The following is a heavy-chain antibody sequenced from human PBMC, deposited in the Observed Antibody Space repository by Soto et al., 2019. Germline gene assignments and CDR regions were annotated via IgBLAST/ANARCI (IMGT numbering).Heavy chain of an antibody. CDR3: ARSLSVAASSGFDF. V-gene: IGHV2-70*13. D-gene: IGHD2-15*01. Sequence: SGPTLVNPTETLTLTCTFSGFSLNTGGICVSWTRQPPGKALEWLGLIDWADDKDYRTSLKTRLTISKDSSKNQVVLTMTNMDPVDTATYYCARSLSVAASSGFDFWGQGILVTVSS. CDR2: IDWADDK. CDR1: GFSLNTGGIC. J-gene: IGHJ4*02.